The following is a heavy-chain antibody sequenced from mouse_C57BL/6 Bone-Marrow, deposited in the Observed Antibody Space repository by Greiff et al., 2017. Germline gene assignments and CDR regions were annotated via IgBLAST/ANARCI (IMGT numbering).Heavy chain of an antibody. V-gene: IGHV1-55*01. CDR3: ALLRGYYYGSMGYCDV. CDR2: IYPGSGST. D-gene: IGHD1-1*01. Sequence: QVQLQQPGAELVKPGASVKMSCKASGYTFTSYWITWVKQRPGQGLEWIGDIYPGSGSTNYNEKFKSKATLTVDTSSSTAYMQLSSLTSEDSAVYYCALLRGYYYGSMGYCDVWGTGTTVTVSS. J-gene: IGHJ1*03. CDR1: GYTFTSYW.